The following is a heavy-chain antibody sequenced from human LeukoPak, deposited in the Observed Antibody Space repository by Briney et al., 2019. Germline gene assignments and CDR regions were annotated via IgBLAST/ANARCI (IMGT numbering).Heavy chain of an antibody. CDR3: ARPIFTYGSGSAYDY. CDR2: IYYSGST. Sequence: SETLSLTCTVSGGSISSSSYYWGWVRQPPGKGLEWIGSIYYSGSTYFNPSLKSRVTISVDTSKNQFSLKLSSVTAADTAVYYCARPIFTYGSGSAYDYWGQGTLVTVSS. J-gene: IGHJ4*02. D-gene: IGHD3-10*01. CDR1: GGSISSSSYY. V-gene: IGHV4-39*01.